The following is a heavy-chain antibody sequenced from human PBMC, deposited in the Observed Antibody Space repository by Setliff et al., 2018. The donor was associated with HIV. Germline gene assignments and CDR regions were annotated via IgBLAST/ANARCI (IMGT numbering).Heavy chain of an antibody. CDR3: ARHAAGPDGPFDD. CDR2: VYHTGSN. V-gene: IGHV4-38-2*02. D-gene: IGHD2-2*01. CDR1: GYSMSSGYY. J-gene: IGHJ4*02. Sequence: SETLSLTCSVSGYSMSSGYYWGWIRQPRGKGLGWIGNVYHTGSNYYHPSLNRLVTISVATSKNQFPRKLSFVVAADTAGYYCARHAAGPDGPFDDWGQGMLVTVSS.